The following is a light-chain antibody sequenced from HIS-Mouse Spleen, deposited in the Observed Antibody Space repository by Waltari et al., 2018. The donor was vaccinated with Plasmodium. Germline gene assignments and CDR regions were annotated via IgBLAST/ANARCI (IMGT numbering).Light chain of an antibody. Sequence: QSALTQPRSVSGSPGQSVTISCTGPSRDVGGYNSVPWYQQHPGKAPKPMIYDVSKRPSGVPDRFSGSKSGNTASLTISGLQAEDEADYYCCSYAGSYTLVFGGGTKLTVL. J-gene: IGLJ2*01. CDR2: DVS. V-gene: IGLV2-11*01. CDR1: SRDVGGYNS. CDR3: CSYAGSYTLV.